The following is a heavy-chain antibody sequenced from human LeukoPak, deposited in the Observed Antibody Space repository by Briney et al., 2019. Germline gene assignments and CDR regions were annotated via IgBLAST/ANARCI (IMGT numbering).Heavy chain of an antibody. CDR2: IYYSGST. CDR3: ASPEPFDY. D-gene: IGHD1-14*01. Sequence: PSETLSLTCTVSGGSISSYYWSWIRQPPGKGLEWIGYIYYSGSTNYNPSLKSRVTISVDTSKNQFSLKLSSVTAADTAVYYCASPEPFDYWGQGTLVTVSS. CDR1: GGSISSYY. J-gene: IGHJ4*02. V-gene: IGHV4-59*01.